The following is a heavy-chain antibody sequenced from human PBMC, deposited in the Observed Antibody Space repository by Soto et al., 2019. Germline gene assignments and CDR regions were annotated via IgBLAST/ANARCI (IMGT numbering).Heavy chain of an antibody. V-gene: IGHV4-31*03. J-gene: IGHJ4*02. CDR2: IYYSGST. D-gene: IGHD5-12*01. Sequence: PSETLSLTCTVSGGSISSGGYYWSWIRQHPGKGLEWIGYIYYSGSTYYNPSLKSRVTISVDTSKNQFSLKLSSVTAADTAVYYCARELKVATAATFDYWGQGTLVTVSS. CDR1: GGSISSGGYY. CDR3: ARELKVATAATFDY.